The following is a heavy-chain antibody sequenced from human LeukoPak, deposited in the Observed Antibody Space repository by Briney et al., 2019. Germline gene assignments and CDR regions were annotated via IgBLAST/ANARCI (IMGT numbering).Heavy chain of an antibody. CDR1: GGSFDDYH. V-gene: IGHV4-34*01. CDR3: ARESSGSYPDLFDY. CDR2: INDSGSP. J-gene: IGHJ4*02. Sequence: PAETLSLTCEVNGGSFDDYHWTWIRQSPGKGLEWIGEINDSGSPLYSPSLRSRLTISVDTSKNQFSMTLTSVTVADTAVYYCARESSGSYPDLFDYWGQGTLVTVSS. D-gene: IGHD1-26*01.